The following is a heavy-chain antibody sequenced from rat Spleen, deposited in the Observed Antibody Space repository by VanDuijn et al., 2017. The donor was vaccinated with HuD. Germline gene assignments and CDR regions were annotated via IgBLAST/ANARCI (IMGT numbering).Heavy chain of an antibody. D-gene: IGHD1-2*01. V-gene: IGHV5-31*01. J-gene: IGHJ4*01. CDR3: TRGGGYSSYPDYVMDA. CDR2: ITKTDGST. CDR1: GFTFNDYW. Sequence: EVQLVESGGGLVQPGRSLKLSCAVSGFTFNDYWMTWIRQAPGRGLEWVASITKTDGSTYYPDSVKGRFTISRDNAKSTLYLQMNSLRSEDTATYYCTRGGGYSSYPDYVMDAWGQGASVTVSS.